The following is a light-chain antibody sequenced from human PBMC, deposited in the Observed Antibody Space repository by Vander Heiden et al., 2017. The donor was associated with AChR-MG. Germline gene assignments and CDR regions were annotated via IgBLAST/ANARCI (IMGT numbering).Light chain of an antibody. CDR1: SLSSYY. Sequence: SSELTQDPAVSVALGQTVRITCSGDSLSSYYAIWYQQKPGQAPVLVIYGKNNRPAGIPDRFSGSSSGNTASLTITGAQAEDEADYYCNSRDSSGNHLGVFGTGTKVTVL. CDR3: NSRDSSGNHLGV. V-gene: IGLV3-19*01. J-gene: IGLJ1*01. CDR2: GKN.